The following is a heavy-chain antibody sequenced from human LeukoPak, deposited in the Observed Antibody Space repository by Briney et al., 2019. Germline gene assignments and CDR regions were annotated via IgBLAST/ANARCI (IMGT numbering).Heavy chain of an antibody. CDR2: INPNSGGT. CDR3: AREYDFWSGYSARPTPDY. D-gene: IGHD3-3*01. J-gene: IGHJ4*02. CDR1: GYTFTGYY. V-gene: IGHV1-2*02. Sequence: PVASVKVSCKASGYTFTGYYMHWVRQAPGQGLEWMGCINPNSGGTNYAQKFQGRVTMTRDTSISTAYMELSRLRSDDTAVYYCAREYDFWSGYSARPTPDYWGQGTLVTVSS.